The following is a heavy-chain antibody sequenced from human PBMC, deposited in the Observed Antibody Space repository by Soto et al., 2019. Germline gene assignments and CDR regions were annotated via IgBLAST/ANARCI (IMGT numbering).Heavy chain of an antibody. V-gene: IGHV3-30*18. CDR3: AKWSGGYSFDY. J-gene: IGHJ4*02. CDR2: ISHDGSNQ. D-gene: IGHD3-10*01. Sequence: QVQLVESGGGVVQPGRSLRLSCAASGFTFSSFAMHWVRQAPGKGLEWVAVISHDGSNQYYADSVKGRFTISRDNCQKKLYLQMNSLRAEDTALSYCAKWSGGYSFDYWGQGTLVTVSS. CDR1: GFTFSSFA.